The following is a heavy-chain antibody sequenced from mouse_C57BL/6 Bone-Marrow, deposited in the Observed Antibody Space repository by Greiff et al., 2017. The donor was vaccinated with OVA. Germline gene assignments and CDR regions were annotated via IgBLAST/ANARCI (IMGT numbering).Heavy chain of an antibody. D-gene: IGHD1-1*01. CDR1: GYTFTSYW. J-gene: IGHJ3*01. CDR3: ARSPTTVVAPSWFAY. V-gene: IGHV1-52*01. CDR2: IDPSDSET. Sequence: QVQLQQSGAELVRPGSSVKLSCKASGYTFTSYWMHWVKQRPIQGLEWIGNIDPSDSETHYNQKFKDKATLTVDKSSSTAYMQLSSLTSEDSAVYYCARSPTTVVAPSWFAYWGQGTLVTVSA.